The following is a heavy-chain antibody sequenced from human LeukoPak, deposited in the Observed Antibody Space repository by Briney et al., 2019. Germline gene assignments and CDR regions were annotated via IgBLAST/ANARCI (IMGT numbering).Heavy chain of an antibody. CDR1: GFRFSGYS. V-gene: IGHV3-48*01. CDR2: ISTTSSAT. J-gene: IGHJ4*02. D-gene: IGHD1-1*01. Sequence: GGALILSCASSGFRFSGYSMNWVRQAPGKGLEWVSYISTTSSATYYAASVKGRFTISRDNAKNSLYLQMNSLRAEDTAVYYYARDFNVGYDFDYWGQGTLVTVSS. CDR3: ARDFNVGYDFDY.